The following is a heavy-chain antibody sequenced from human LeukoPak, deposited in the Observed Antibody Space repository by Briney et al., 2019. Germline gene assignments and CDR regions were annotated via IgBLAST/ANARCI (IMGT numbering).Heavy chain of an antibody. CDR2: ISGTGRST. Sequence: GGSLRLSCVASGFTFRSYAMSWVRQAPGKGLEWVSAISGTGRSTYCADSVKGRFTISRDNSKNTLYLQMNSLRAEDTAVYYCAKGNDFWSGYYRDYWGQGTLVTVSS. V-gene: IGHV3-23*01. CDR3: AKGNDFWSGYYRDY. D-gene: IGHD3-3*01. CDR1: GFTFRSYA. J-gene: IGHJ4*02.